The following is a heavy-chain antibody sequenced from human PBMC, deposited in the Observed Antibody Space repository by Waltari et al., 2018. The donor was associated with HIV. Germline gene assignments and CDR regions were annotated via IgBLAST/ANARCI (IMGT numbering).Heavy chain of an antibody. CDR3: VRDDPGHAPIDY. Sequence: EVELREAGGDLVAPGASLTLSWVTSGFTFSRYSFNWVRLRPQEGLEWVASLKRGSREGSYADPVKGRFTISRDDSTNTVFLHLDKLNVGDTARYFCVRDDPGHAPIDYWGPGTLVTVSP. J-gene: IGHJ4*02. CDR1: GFTFSRYS. V-gene: IGHV3-21*04. CDR2: LKRGSREG.